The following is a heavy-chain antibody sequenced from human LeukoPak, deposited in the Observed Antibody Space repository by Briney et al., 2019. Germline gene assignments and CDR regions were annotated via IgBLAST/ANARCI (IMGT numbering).Heavy chain of an antibody. V-gene: IGHV1-69*04. D-gene: IGHD3-16*01. CDR1: GGTFSSYT. CDR3: ATDLRRGSYDLFDY. CDR2: IIPILGIA. Sequence: SVKVSCKASGGTFSSYTISWVRQAPGQGLEWMGRIIPILGIANYAQKFQGRVTITADKSTSTAYMELSSLRSEDTAVYYCATDLRRGSYDLFDYLGQGTLVTVSS. J-gene: IGHJ4*02.